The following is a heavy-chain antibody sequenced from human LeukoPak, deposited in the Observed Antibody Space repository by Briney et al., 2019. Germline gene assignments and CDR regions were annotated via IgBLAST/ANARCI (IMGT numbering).Heavy chain of an antibody. CDR1: GFTFSTYG. J-gene: IGHJ1*01. CDR3: ARDQRPGWGEYFQH. V-gene: IGHV3-30*03. Sequence: GGSLRLSCAASGFTFSTYGMHWVRQAPGKGLEWVAVISYDGDNKYFADSVKGRFTISRDNSKNTVYLQMNSLRVEDTAVYYCARDQRPGWGEYFQHWGQGTLVTVSS. D-gene: IGHD3-16*01. CDR2: ISYDGDNK.